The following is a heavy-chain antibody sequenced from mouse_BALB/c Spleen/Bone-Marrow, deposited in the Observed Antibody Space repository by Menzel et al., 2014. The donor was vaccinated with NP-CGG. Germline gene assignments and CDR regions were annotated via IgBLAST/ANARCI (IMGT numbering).Heavy chain of an antibody. J-gene: IGHJ2*01. V-gene: IGHV1S22*01. CDR3: TSWDY. Sequence: GSELVRPGASVKLSCKASGYTFTSYWMHWVKQRHGQGLEWIGNIYPGSGSTNYDEKFKSKGTLTVDTSSSTAYMHLSSLTSEDSAVYYCTSWDYWGQGTTLTVSS. CDR1: GYTFTSYW. CDR2: IYPGSGST.